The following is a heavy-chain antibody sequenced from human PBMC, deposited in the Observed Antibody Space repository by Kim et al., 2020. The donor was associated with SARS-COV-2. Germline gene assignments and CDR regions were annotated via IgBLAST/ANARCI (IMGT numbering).Heavy chain of an antibody. J-gene: IGHJ6*03. CDR3: ASHSRIEYFYYYSIHV. V-gene: IGHV4-39*01. CDR1: SGSISRSIYY. CDR2: IYYSGST. Sequence: SETLSLTCTFPSGSISRSIYYWRWIRQPPGKGLEWIGWIYYSGSTPYNPSLKGRGTISVDTSKNQFSLRLSSVTATDTALYYCASHSRIEYFYYYSIHV. D-gene: IGHD2-15*01.